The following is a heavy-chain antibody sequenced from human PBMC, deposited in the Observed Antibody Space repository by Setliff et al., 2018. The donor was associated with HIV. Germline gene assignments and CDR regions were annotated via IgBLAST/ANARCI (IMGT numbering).Heavy chain of an antibody. J-gene: IGHJ4*02. CDR3: ARKSLTGTIDS. D-gene: IGHD1-1*01. CDR2: IAPNSGGT. Sequence: ASVKVSCKASGYTLTDFYIHWVRQAPGQGLEWMGWIAPNSGGTGYAENFQGRVTMTRDTSVNTAYMELSRLTSDDTAVYYCARKSLTGTIDSWGQGTLVTVSS. V-gene: IGHV1-2*02. CDR1: GYTLTDFY.